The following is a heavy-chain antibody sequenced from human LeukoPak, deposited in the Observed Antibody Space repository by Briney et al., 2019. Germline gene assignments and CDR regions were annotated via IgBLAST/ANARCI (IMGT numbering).Heavy chain of an antibody. CDR1: GFTFSSYG. V-gene: IGHV3-33*01. CDR3: AREELELPYFDY. D-gene: IGHD1-7*01. Sequence: GGSLRFSCAASGFTFSSYGMHWVRQAPGKGLEWVAVIWYDGSNKYYADSVKGRFTISRDNSKNTLYLQMNSLRAEDTAVYYCAREELELPYFDYWGQGTLVTVSS. J-gene: IGHJ4*02. CDR2: IWYDGSNK.